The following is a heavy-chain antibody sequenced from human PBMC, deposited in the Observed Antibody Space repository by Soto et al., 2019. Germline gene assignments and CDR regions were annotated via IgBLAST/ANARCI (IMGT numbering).Heavy chain of an antibody. D-gene: IGHD6-6*01. V-gene: IGHV1-69*12. CDR3: ARGGQYSRSRGDENYYYYGMDV. CDR2: IIPIFGTA. CDR1: GGTFSSYA. Sequence: QVQLVQSGAEVKKPGSSVKVSCKASGGTFSSYAISWVRQAPGQGLEWMGGIIPIFGTANYAQKFQGRVTITADESTSTAYMELSSLRSEDTAVYYCARGGQYSRSRGDENYYYYGMDVWGQGTTVTVSS. J-gene: IGHJ6*02.